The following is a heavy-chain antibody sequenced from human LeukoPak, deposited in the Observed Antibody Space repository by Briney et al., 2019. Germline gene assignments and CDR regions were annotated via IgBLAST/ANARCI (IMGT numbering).Heavy chain of an antibody. V-gene: IGHV4-4*02. CDR3: ARDLYDILTGYYLLRGAFDI. J-gene: IGHJ3*02. CDR1: GGSISSSNW. Sequence: SETLSFTCAVSGGSISSSNWWSWVRQLPGKGLEWIGEIYHSGSTNYSPSLKSRVTISVDKSKNQFSLKLSSVTAADTAVYYCARDLYDILTGYYLLRGAFDIWGQGTMVTVSS. D-gene: IGHD3-9*01. CDR2: IYHSGST.